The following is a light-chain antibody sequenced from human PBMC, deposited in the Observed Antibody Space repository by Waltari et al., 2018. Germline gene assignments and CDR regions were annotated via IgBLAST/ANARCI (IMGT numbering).Light chain of an antibody. J-gene: IGKJ1*01. Sequence: DIQMTQSPSSLSASIGDRVTITCRASQSISTYLNWYQQKPGKAPEVLIYAASILQSGVPSRFSGGGSGTDFTLTINGLQREDFATYYCQQSDSISRTFGPGTKVEIK. CDR1: QSISTY. CDR2: AAS. V-gene: IGKV1-39*01. CDR3: QQSDSISRT.